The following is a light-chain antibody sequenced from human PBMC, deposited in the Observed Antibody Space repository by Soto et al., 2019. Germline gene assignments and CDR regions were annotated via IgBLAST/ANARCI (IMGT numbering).Light chain of an antibody. CDR1: SSDVGGYNH. Sequence: QSALTQPASVSGSPGQSITISFTGTSSDVGGYNHVSWYQHSPGKAPKLILFAVSDRPSGVSHRFSGSKSGNTASLTISWLQDEEEADYYCCSYTTISTVVFGGGTKRTVL. CDR3: CSYTTISTVV. J-gene: IGLJ2*01. CDR2: AVS. V-gene: IGLV2-14*01.